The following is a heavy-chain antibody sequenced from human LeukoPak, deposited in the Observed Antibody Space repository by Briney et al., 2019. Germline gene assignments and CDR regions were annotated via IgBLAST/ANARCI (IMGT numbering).Heavy chain of an antibody. V-gene: IGHV3-20*04. CDR2: TNWNGGST. D-gene: IGHD1-1*01. Sequence: GGSLRLSCAASGFSFDDYGMSWVRQVPGKGLEWVSGTNWNGGSTDYGDSVKGRLTMSRDNDRNSLYLQMNSLRVEDTAFYYCARVGGNRIWNFNWFDHWGQGTLVTVSS. CDR3: ARVGGNRIWNFNWFDH. J-gene: IGHJ5*02. CDR1: GFSFDDYG.